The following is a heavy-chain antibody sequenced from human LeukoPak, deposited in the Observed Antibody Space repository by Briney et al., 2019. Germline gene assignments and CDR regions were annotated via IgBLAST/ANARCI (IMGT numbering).Heavy chain of an antibody. CDR1: VYSIGGGSY. D-gene: IGHD2-8*01. Sequence: KPSETLSLTCAVSVYSIGGGSYWAGARRPPGKGLGGFGPLYHSGSTYYNPSLKSRVTISVDTSKNQFSLKLSSVTAADTAVYYCASLCSNGVCYGYYYYMDVWGKGTTVTVSS. V-gene: IGHV4-38-2*01. J-gene: IGHJ6*03. CDR3: ASLCSNGVCYGYYYYMDV. CDR2: LYHSGST.